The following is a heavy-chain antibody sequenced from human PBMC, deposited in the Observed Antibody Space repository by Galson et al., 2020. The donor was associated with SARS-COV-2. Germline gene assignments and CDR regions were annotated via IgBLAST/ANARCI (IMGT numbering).Heavy chain of an antibody. CDR3: AREPVDYNVLTASFKIDSFDL. CDR1: GGSINNYY. V-gene: IGHV4-4*07. D-gene: IGHD3-9*01. CDR2: IFSSGTA. J-gene: IGHJ3*01. Sequence: SETLSLTCSVSGGSINNYYWSWIRQPAGKGLEWIGHIFSSGTANYNPSLERRVTMSVDTSNNQFSLRLSSVTAADTAVYYCAREPVDYNVLTASFKIDSFDLWGRGTMVTVSS.